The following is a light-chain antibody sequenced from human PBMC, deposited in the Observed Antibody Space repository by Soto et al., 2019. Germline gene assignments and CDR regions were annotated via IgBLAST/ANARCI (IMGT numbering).Light chain of an antibody. V-gene: IGKV1-39*01. CDR1: QSISSY. Sequence: DIQMAQSPSSLSASVGDRVTITCRASQSISSYLNWYQQKPAKAPKLLIYAASSLQIGVPSRFSGSGSRPDFTLPISSLQPADFATYYCQQSYSNPYTFGPRTKVDIK. CDR3: QQSYSNPYT. CDR2: AAS. J-gene: IGKJ3*01.